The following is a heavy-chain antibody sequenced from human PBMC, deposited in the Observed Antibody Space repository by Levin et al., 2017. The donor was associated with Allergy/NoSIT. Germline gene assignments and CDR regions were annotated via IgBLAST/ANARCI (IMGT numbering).Heavy chain of an antibody. D-gene: IGHD1-14*01. Sequence: GGSLRLSCAASGFTFSNYWMYWVRQAPGKGLVWVSRIKSDGSATSSADSVKGRFTISRDNAKSTLFLQMNSLRVEDTAVYYCARAAEYNKSWFDYWGQGTLVTVSP. J-gene: IGHJ4*02. CDR3: ARAAEYNKSWFDY. V-gene: IGHV3-74*01. CDR2: IKSDGSAT. CDR1: GFTFSNYW.